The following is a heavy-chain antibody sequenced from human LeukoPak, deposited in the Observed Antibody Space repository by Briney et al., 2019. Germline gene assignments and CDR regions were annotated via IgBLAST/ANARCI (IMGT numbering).Heavy chain of an antibody. V-gene: IGHV3-66*01. Sequence: GGSLRFSGAASGFTVSSNYISWVRQAPGKGLEGVSVIYSGGSTYYADSVKGRFTISRDNSKNTLYLQMNSLRAEDTAVYYCARVIGYYGSGVDYWGQGTLVTVSS. J-gene: IGHJ4*02. CDR2: IYSGGST. CDR1: GFTVSSNY. D-gene: IGHD3-10*01. CDR3: ARVIGYYGSGVDY.